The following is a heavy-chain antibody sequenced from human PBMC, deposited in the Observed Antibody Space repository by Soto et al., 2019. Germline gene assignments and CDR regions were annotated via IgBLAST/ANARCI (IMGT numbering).Heavy chain of an antibody. Sequence: EVQLVESGGGLVQPGMSLRLSCAASGFTFDDYAMHWVRQAPGKGLEWVSGITWNSGGIVYADSVKGRFTISRDNAKNSLYLQMNSLRAEDTALYYCAKDTKCGYNYGYTFDYWGQGNLVTASS. V-gene: IGHV3-9*01. CDR1: GFTFDDYA. CDR3: AKDTKCGYNYGYTFDY. D-gene: IGHD5-18*01. CDR2: ITWNSGGI. J-gene: IGHJ4*02.